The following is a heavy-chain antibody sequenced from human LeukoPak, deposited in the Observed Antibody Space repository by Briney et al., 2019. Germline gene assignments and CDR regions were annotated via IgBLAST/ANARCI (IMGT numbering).Heavy chain of an antibody. J-gene: IGHJ4*02. V-gene: IGHV1-69*05. D-gene: IGHD5-18*01. CDR2: IIPIFGTA. CDR1: RGTFSSYA. CDR3: AREQDTAMVIDY. Sequence: SAVKVSCKASRGTFSSYAISWVRQAPGQGLEWMGRIIPIFGTANYAQKFQGRVTITTDESTSTAYMELSSLRSEDTAVYYCAREQDTAMVIDYWGQGTLVTVSS.